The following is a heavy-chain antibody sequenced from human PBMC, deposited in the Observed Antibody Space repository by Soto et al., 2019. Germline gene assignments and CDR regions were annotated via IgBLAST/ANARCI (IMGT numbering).Heavy chain of an antibody. CDR3: ARDQGGYEGVFYYYMDV. D-gene: IGHD5-12*01. Sequence: SQTLSLTCAISGDSGSNNSASWNWIRQSPSRGLEWLGRTYYRSKWYNDYAVSVKSRITINPDTSKNQFSLQLNSLRAEDTAVYYCARDQGGYEGVFYYYMDVWGKGTTVTVSS. CDR1: GDSGSNNSAS. V-gene: IGHV6-1*01. CDR2: TYYRSKWYN. J-gene: IGHJ6*03.